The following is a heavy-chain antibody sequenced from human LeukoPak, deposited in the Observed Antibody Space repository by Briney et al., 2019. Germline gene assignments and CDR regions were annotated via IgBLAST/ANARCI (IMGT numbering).Heavy chain of an antibody. Sequence: SETLSLTCSVSGYSISSGYYWGWIRQPPGKGLEWIGSIYHSGSTYYNPSLKSRVTISVDTSKNQFSLKLSSVTAADTAVYYCARDLVSILWFGEDNWFDPWGQGTLVTVSS. D-gene: IGHD3-10*01. CDR2: IYHSGST. V-gene: IGHV4-38-2*02. CDR3: ARDLVSILWFGEDNWFDP. CDR1: GYSISSGYY. J-gene: IGHJ5*02.